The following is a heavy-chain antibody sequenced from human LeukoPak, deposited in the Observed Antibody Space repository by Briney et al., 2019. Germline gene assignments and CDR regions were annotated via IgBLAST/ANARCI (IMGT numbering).Heavy chain of an antibody. CDR2: ISSNGGST. D-gene: IGHD2-15*01. V-gene: IGHV3-64*01. Sequence: GGSLRLSCAASGFTFSSYAMHWVRQAPGKGLEYVSAISSNGGSTYYANSVKGRFTISRDNSKNTLYLQMGSLRAEDMAVYYCARDWPGISLHFDLWGRGTLITVSS. J-gene: IGHJ2*01. CDR3: ARDWPGISLHFDL. CDR1: GFTFSSYA.